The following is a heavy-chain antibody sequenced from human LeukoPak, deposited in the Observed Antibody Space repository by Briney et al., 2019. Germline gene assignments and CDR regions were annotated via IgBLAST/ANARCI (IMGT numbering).Heavy chain of an antibody. CDR2: IKQDGSEK. J-gene: IGHJ3*02. D-gene: IGHD1-14*01. Sequence: GGSLRLSCAASTFSISKYWMTWVRQAPGKGLEWVATIKQDGSEKYYVDSVKSRFTISRDNAKNSLYLEMNSLRAEDTAVYYCTGRAFESWGQGTMVTVSS. V-gene: IGHV3-7*01. CDR1: TFSISKYW. CDR3: TGRAFES.